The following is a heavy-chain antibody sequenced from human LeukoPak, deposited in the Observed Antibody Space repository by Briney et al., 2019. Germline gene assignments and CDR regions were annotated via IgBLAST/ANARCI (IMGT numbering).Heavy chain of an antibody. D-gene: IGHD4-17*01. J-gene: IGHJ4*02. CDR1: GFTFSTYG. CDR3: AKDDPYGDNRLDY. CDR2: IWYDGSNK. V-gene: IGHV3-30*02. Sequence: GGSLRLSCAASGFTFSTYGMHWVRQAPGKGLEWVAVIWYDGSNKYYADSVKGRFTISRDNSKNTLYLQMNSLRAEDTAVYYCAKDDPYGDNRLDYWGQGTLVTVSS.